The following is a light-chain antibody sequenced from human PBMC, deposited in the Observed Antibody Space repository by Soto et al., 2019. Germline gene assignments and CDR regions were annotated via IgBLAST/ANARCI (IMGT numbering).Light chain of an antibody. J-gene: IGKJ1*01. V-gene: IGKV2-30*01. Sequence: DVVMTQSPLSLPVTLGQPASISCRSSHSLVYSDGNTYLSWFQQRPGQSPRRLIYKVSNRDSGVPERFSGSGSGTDFTLKISRVEAEDVGVYYCLQGAHWPRTFGQGTKVDI. CDR1: HSLVYSDGNTY. CDR3: LQGAHWPRT. CDR2: KVS.